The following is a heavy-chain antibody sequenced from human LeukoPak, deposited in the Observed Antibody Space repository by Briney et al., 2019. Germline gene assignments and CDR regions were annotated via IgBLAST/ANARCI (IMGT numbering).Heavy chain of an antibody. CDR2: IYSGGST. J-gene: IGHJ1*01. D-gene: IGHD6-19*01. Sequence: GGSLRLSCAASGFTVSSNYMSWVRQAPGKGLEWVSVIYSGGSTYYADSVKGRFTISGDNSKNTLYLQMNSLRAEDTAVYYCARDPRRQWLYTFQHWGQGTLVTVSS. CDR1: GFTVSSNY. CDR3: ARDPRRQWLYTFQH. V-gene: IGHV3-53*01.